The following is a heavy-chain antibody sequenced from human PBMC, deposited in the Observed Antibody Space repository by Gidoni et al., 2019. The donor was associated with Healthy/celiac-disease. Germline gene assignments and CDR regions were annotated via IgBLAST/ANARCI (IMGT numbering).Heavy chain of an antibody. D-gene: IGHD3-3*01. J-gene: IGHJ4*02. CDR2: IKQDGSEK. CDR1: GFTFSSYW. Sequence: EVQLVESGGGLVQPGGSLRLSCAASGFTFSSYWMSWVRQAPGKGLEWVANIKQDGSEKYYVDSVKGRFTISRDNAKNSLYLQMNSLRAEDTAVYYCARSYYDFWSGSRFLGYWGQGTLVTVSS. V-gene: IGHV3-7*03. CDR3: ARSYYDFWSGSRFLGY.